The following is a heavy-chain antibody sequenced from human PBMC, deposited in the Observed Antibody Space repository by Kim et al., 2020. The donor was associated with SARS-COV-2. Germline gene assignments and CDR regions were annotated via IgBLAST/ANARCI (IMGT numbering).Heavy chain of an antibody. J-gene: IGHJ4*02. CDR3: ARDGWELPGLFDY. V-gene: IGHV1-69*04. CDR2: IIPILGIA. Sequence: SVKVSCKASGGTFSSYAISWVRQAPGQGLEWMGRIIPILGIANYAQKFQGRVTITADKSTSTAYMELSSLRSEDTAVYYCARDGWELPGLFDYWGQGTL. CDR1: GGTFSSYA. D-gene: IGHD1-26*01.